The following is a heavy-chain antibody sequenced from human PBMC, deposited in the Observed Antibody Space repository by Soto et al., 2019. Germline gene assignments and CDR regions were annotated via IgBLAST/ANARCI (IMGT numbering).Heavy chain of an antibody. J-gene: IGHJ6*02. CDR3: VREDDVSVRDYYGLDV. CDR1: GGSINSEHYH. V-gene: IGHV4-30-4*01. D-gene: IGHD1-1*01. CDR2: IHYTGSI. Sequence: QVQLQESGPGLLRTSQTLSLTCTVSGGSINSEHYHWTWIRQAPGEGLEWIGYIHYTGSIRYNPSLLSRVTMTLDTSTNMFSLNLSSVTLADTAVYFCVREDDVSVRDYYGLDVCGQGTTVIVSS.